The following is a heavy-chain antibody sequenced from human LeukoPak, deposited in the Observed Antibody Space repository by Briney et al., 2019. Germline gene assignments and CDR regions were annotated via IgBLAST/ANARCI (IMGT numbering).Heavy chain of an antibody. D-gene: IGHD5-12*01. CDR2: ISGSGGST. V-gene: IGHV3-23*01. CDR3: AKDPYSGYDWLDY. CDR1: GFTFSSYA. J-gene: IGHJ4*02. Sequence: GGSLRLSCAASGFTFSSYAMSWVRQAPGKGLEGVSAISGSGGSTYYADSVKGRFTISRDNSKNTLYLQMNSLRAEDTAVYYSAKDPYSGYDWLDYWGQGTLVTVSS.